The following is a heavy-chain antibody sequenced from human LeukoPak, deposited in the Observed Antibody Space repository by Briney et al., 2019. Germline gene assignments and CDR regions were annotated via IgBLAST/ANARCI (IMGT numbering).Heavy chain of an antibody. CDR2: IIPIFGTA. CDR1: GGTFSSYA. V-gene: IGHV1-69*13. J-gene: IGHJ6*02. CDR3: AREIDDYSIVQSQYYGMDV. Sequence: GASVKVSCKASGGTFSSYAISWVRQAPGQGLEWMGGIIPIFGTANYAQKFQGRVTITADESTSTAYMELSSLRSEDTAVYYCAREIDDYSIVQSQYYGMDVWGQGTTVTVSS. D-gene: IGHD4-11*01.